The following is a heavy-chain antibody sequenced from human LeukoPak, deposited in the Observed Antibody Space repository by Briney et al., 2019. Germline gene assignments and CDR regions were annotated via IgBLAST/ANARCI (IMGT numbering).Heavy chain of an antibody. J-gene: IGHJ4*02. CDR1: GFTFSDYY. CDR2: ISSSGSTI. D-gene: IGHD3-16*01. CDR3: AKASWVSSTDAVR. Sequence: GGSLRLSCAASGFTFSDYYMSWIRQAPGKGLEWVSYISSSGSTIYYADSVKGRFTISRDNAKNSLYLQMNSLRAEDTAVYYCAKASWVSSTDAVRWGQGTLVTVSS. V-gene: IGHV3-11*01.